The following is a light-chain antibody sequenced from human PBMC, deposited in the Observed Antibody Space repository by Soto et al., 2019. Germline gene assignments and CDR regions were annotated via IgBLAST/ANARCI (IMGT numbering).Light chain of an antibody. J-gene: IGKJ1*01. CDR3: QYYENYLWT. V-gene: IGKV3-20*01. Sequence: EIVLTQSPGTLSLSPGERATLSCRASQSVRSSYLVWYQHKHGQAPRLLVYGASNRATGIPDRFSGSGSGTDFTLTINRLEPEDFAVYYCQYYENYLWTFGQGTKVQIK. CDR2: GAS. CDR1: QSVRSSY.